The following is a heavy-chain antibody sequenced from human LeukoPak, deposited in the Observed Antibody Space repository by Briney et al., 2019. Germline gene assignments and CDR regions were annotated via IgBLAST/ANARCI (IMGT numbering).Heavy chain of an antibody. D-gene: IGHD3-10*01. J-gene: IGHJ4*02. CDR1: GGTFSSYA. Sequence: SVKVSCKASGGTFSSYAISWVRQAPGQGLEWMGRIIPILGIANYAQKFQGRVTITADKSTSTAYMELSSLRSEDTAVYYCARGSGSSTSGFDYWGQGTLVTVSS. V-gene: IGHV1-69*04. CDR3: ARGSGSSTSGFDY. CDR2: IIPILGIA.